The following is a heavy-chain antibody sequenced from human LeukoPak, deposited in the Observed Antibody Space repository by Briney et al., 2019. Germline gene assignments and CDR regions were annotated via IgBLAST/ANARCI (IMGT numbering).Heavy chain of an antibody. CDR2: IDPGDSYT. Sequence: GESLKISCEGSGYSFSNYWISWVRQMPGKGLEWMGTIDPGDSYTNYSPSFQGHVTISADKSISTAYLQWSSLKASDTAMYYCARHSGRDSFDYWGQGILVTVSS. CDR3: ARHSGRDSFDY. D-gene: IGHD1-14*01. CDR1: GYSFSNYW. J-gene: IGHJ4*02. V-gene: IGHV5-10-1*01.